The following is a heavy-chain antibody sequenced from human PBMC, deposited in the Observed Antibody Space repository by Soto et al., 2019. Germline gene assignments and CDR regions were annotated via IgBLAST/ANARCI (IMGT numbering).Heavy chain of an antibody. V-gene: IGHV1-69*01. CDR2: IIPIFGTA. D-gene: IGHD6-19*01. Sequence: QVQLVQSGAEVKKPGSSVKVSCKASGGTFSSYAISWVRQAPGQGLEWMGGIIPIFGTANYAQKFQGRVTITADESTSTAYMEPSSLRSEDTAVYYCARDPGRRVAVAGKYYFDYWGQGTLVTVSS. CDR1: GGTFSSYA. CDR3: ARDPGRRVAVAGKYYFDY. J-gene: IGHJ4*02.